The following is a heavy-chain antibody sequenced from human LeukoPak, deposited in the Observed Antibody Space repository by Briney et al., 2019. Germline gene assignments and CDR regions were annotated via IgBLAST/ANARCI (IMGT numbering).Heavy chain of an antibody. CDR1: GYTFTSYA. CDR2: ISAYNGNT. V-gene: IGHV1-18*01. CDR3: ATDTPLLRDGYNYIDDAFDI. Sequence: GAAAQVSCKASGYTFTSYAITWVRQAPGQGLEWMGWISAYNGNTNYAQNLQGRVTMTTDTSTSTAYMELTSLRSDDTAVYYCATDTPLLRDGYNYIDDAFDIWGQGTMVTVSS. J-gene: IGHJ3*02. D-gene: IGHD5-24*01.